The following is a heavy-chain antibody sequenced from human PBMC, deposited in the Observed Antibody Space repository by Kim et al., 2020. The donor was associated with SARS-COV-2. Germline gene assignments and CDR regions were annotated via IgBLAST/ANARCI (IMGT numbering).Heavy chain of an antibody. CDR3: ARYYNWLDP. V-gene: IGHV4-39*06. D-gene: IGHD3-10*01. CDR1: GDSITSRSYY. J-gene: IGHJ5*02. Sequence: SETLSLTCIVSGDSITSRSYYWGWIRQPPGEGLEWIGGFYYSGRTFYNASLRSRVPISVYTSKNQFPLNITSVNAADTAVYYCARYYNWLDPWGQGTLVTGS. CDR2: FYYSGRT.